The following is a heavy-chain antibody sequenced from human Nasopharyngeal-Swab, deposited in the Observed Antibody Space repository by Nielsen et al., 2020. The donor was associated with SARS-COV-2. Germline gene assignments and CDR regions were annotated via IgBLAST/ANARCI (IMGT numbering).Heavy chain of an antibody. Sequence: PGQGLEWVGSIYYSGGTYYNPSLKRRVTISVDTSKNQFSLKLSSVTAADTAVYYCARYGERITIFGVVIKEAFDIWGQGTMVTVSS. J-gene: IGHJ3*02. D-gene: IGHD3-3*01. CDR2: IYYSGGT. V-gene: IGHV4-39*01. CDR3: ARYGERITIFGVVIKEAFDI.